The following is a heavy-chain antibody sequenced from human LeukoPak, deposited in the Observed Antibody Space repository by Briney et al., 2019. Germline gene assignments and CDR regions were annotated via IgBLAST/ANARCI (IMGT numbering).Heavy chain of an antibody. Sequence: SETLSLTCTVSGGSVSSGSYYWSWIRQPPGKGLEWIGYIYYSGSTNFNPSLKSRVTISVDTSKNQFSLKLSSVTAADTAVYYCARDADFWSGYYAFDIWGQGTMVTVSS. J-gene: IGHJ3*02. D-gene: IGHD3-3*01. V-gene: IGHV4-61*01. CDR2: IYYSGST. CDR1: GGSVSSGSYY. CDR3: ARDADFWSGYYAFDI.